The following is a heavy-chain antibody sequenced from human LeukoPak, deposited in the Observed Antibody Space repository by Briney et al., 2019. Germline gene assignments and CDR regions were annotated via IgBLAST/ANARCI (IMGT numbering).Heavy chain of an antibody. V-gene: IGHV3-30*02. CDR1: GFTFSSYW. CDR3: AKDIGAYSSSSLDY. D-gene: IGHD6-13*01. Sequence: GGSLRLSCAASGFTFSSYWMSWVRQAPGKGLEWVAFIRNDGNIKYYADSVKGRFTISRDNSRNTMYLQMNSLRTEDTALYYCAKDIGAYSSSSLDYWGQGTLVTVSS. CDR2: IRNDGNIK. J-gene: IGHJ4*02.